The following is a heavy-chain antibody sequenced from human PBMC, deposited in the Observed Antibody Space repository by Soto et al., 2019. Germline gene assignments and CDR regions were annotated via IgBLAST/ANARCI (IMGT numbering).Heavy chain of an antibody. J-gene: IGHJ6*02. Sequence: PGGSLRLSCAASGFTFSSYSMNWVRQAPGKGLEWVSSISSSSSYIYYADSVKGRFTISRDNAKNSLYLQMNSLRAEDTAVYYCAGVRIVRLNYYYYGMDVWGQGTTVTISS. CDR2: ISSSSSYI. CDR1: GFTFSSYS. D-gene: IGHD3-22*01. V-gene: IGHV3-21*01. CDR3: AGVRIVRLNYYYYGMDV.